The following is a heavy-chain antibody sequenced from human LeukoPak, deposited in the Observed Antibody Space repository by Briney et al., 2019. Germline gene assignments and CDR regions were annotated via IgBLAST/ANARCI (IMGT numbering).Heavy chain of an antibody. Sequence: GGSLGLSCVASGFTLGNYWMHWVRQAPGKGLVWVSHINTDGSSTNYADSVKGRFTISRDNAKNTLYLQMNSVRVEDTGVYYCARDLTHCSGGRCHTSPNDCWGQGTQVTVSS. D-gene: IGHD2-15*01. CDR3: ARDLTHCSGGRCHTSPNDC. V-gene: IGHV3-74*01. CDR2: INTDGSST. CDR1: GFTLGNYW. J-gene: IGHJ4*02.